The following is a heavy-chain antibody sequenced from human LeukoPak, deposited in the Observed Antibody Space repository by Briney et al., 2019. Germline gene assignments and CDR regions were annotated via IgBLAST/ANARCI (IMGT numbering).Heavy chain of an antibody. V-gene: IGHV3-23*01. CDR3: AKGCSSSCYSDFDY. Sequence: PGGSLRLSCAASGLTFNNYAMTWVRRAPGKGLEWVSAISGSGDSRYYADSVKGRFTISRDNSKNTLYLQMNSLRAEDTAIYYCAKGCSSSCYSDFDYWGQGTLVTVSS. J-gene: IGHJ4*02. CDR2: ISGSGDSR. CDR1: GLTFNNYA. D-gene: IGHD2-2*01.